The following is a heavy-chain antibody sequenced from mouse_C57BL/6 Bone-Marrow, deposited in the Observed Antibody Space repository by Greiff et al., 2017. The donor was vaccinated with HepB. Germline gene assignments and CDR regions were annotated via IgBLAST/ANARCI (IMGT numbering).Heavy chain of an antibody. D-gene: IGHD1-1*01. CDR1: GYTFTSYW. CDR2: IHPNSGST. Sequence: QVQLQQPGAELVKPGASVKLSCKASGYTFTSYWMHWVKQRPGQGLEWIGMIHPNSGSTNYNEKFKSKATLTVDKSSSTAYMQLSSLTCEDSAVYYCARFYGSSYVPAWFAYWGQGTLVTVSA. CDR3: ARFYGSSYVPAWFAY. J-gene: IGHJ3*01. V-gene: IGHV1-64*01.